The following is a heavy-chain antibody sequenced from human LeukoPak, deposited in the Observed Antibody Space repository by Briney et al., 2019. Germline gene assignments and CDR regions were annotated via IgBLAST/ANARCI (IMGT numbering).Heavy chain of an antibody. CDR3: ARVNGYSFDY. D-gene: IGHD2-8*01. V-gene: IGHV1-3*01. Sequence: ASVKVSCKASGYTFTRFTIHWVRQAPGQRLEWMGWINAGNGNAKYSQKFQGRVTITRDTTASTAYMELSSLRSEDTAIYYCARVNGYSFDYWGQGALVTVSS. CDR2: INAGNGNA. CDR1: GYTFTRFT. J-gene: IGHJ4*02.